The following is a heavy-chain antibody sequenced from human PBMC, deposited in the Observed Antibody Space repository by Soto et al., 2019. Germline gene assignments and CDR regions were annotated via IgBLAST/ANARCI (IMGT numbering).Heavy chain of an antibody. CDR1: GFTFSSYT. CDR3: TTWLTAHFDY. V-gene: IGHV3-23*01. D-gene: IGHD2-21*02. J-gene: IGHJ4*02. Sequence: GGSLRLSCAASGFTFSSYTLNWVRRAPGKGLEWVATSSDRRTGNTHYSDSVRGRFTLSRDYSRNILFLQMDSPRADDTALYCCTTWLTAHFDYWGRGTQVTVSS. CDR2: SSDRRTGNT.